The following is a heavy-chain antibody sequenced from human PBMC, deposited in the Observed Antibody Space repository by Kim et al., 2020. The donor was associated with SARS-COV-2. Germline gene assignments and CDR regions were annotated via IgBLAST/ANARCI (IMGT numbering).Heavy chain of an antibody. D-gene: IGHD3-22*01. V-gene: IGHV4-59*01. Sequence: SETLSLTCTVSGGSISNYYWSWIRQPPGKGLEWIGYIYYSGNTNYNPFLKSRVTISVDTSKIQFSLKLSSVTAADTAVYYCARGLGDSSGYYFQYWGQGTLVTVSS. CDR1: GGSISNYY. CDR2: IYYSGNT. CDR3: ARGLGDSSGYYFQY. J-gene: IGHJ1*01.